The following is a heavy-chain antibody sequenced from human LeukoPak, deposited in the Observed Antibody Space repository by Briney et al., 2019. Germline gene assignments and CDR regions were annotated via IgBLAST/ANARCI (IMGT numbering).Heavy chain of an antibody. V-gene: IGHV3-66*01. CDR1: GFIVSSNH. Sequence: PGGSLRLSCAASGFIVSSNHMTWVRQAPGKGLEWVSVIYSGGNTYYADSVKGRFTISRDNSKNTLYLQMNSLRAEDTAVYYCARTYSGSYYGQGYWGQGTLVTVSS. CDR3: ARTYSGSYYGQGY. D-gene: IGHD1-26*01. J-gene: IGHJ4*02. CDR2: IYSGGNT.